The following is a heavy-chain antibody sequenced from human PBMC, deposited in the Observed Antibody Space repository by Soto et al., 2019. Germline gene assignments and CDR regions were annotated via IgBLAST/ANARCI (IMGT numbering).Heavy chain of an antibody. Sequence: HPGGSLRLSCSGSGFTVRSFGMHWVRQAPGKGLEHVSTLSSNGIGTYYADSVKGRFTFSRDTSKNTLYLQMSSLRTEDTAVYYCVKDMGQAAVGIRYPYGLDVWGLGTTVTVSS. CDR2: LSSNGIGT. D-gene: IGHD6-13*01. J-gene: IGHJ6*02. V-gene: IGHV3-64D*06. CDR1: GFTVRSFG. CDR3: VKDMGQAAVGIRYPYGLDV.